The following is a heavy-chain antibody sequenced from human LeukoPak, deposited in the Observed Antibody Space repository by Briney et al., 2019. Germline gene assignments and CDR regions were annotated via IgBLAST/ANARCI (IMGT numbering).Heavy chain of an antibody. CDR2: INHSGSN. D-gene: IGHD1-26*01. CDR3: ARGNSGSYSPYYYYMDV. CDR1: GGSFSGYY. V-gene: IGHV4-34*01. Sequence: PSETLSLTCAVYGGSFSGYYWSWIRQPPGKGLEWIGEINHSGSNNYNPSLKSRVTISVDMSKNQFSLKLSSVTAADTAVYYCARGNSGSYSPYYYYMDVWGKGTTVTVSS. J-gene: IGHJ6*03.